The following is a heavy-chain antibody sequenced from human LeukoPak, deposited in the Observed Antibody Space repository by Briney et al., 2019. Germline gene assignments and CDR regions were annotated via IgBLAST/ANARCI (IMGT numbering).Heavy chain of an antibody. Sequence: GGSLRLSCAASGFTFSSYAMSWVRQAPGKGLEWVSAISGSGGSTYYADSVKGRFTISRDNSKNTLYLQMNSLRAEDTAVYYCAKDSSYYYGSGSYPYYFDYWGQGTLVTVSS. CDR1: GFTFSSYA. CDR3: AKDSSYYYGSGSYPYYFDY. CDR2: ISGSGGST. V-gene: IGHV3-23*01. J-gene: IGHJ4*02. D-gene: IGHD3-10*01.